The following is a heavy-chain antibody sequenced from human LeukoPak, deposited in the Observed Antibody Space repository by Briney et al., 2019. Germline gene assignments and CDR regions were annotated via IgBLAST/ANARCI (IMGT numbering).Heavy chain of an antibody. CDR1: GFTFSSSA. D-gene: IGHD2-15*01. Sequence: PGGSLRLSCAASGFTFSSSAMSWVRQAPGKGLEWVSSISGSGGSTYYADSVKGRFTISRDNSKNTLYLQMNSLRAEDTAVYYCARDGLAAATLHWCFDLWGRGTLVTVSS. V-gene: IGHV3-23*01. CDR3: ARDGLAAATLHWCFDL. CDR2: ISGSGGST. J-gene: IGHJ2*01.